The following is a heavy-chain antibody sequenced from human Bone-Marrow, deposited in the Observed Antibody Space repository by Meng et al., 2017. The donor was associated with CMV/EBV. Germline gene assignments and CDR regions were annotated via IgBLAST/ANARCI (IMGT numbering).Heavy chain of an antibody. CDR2: LYYNGDT. CDR3: AQRIYIDSYYFDS. Sequence: QPQPQESGPGLGKPSETLSLTCTVSGGPISSNYYWGWIRQSPGKGLEWIGSLYYNGDTYYNPSLKSRVTLSVDTSKNQFSLKLNSVIAADTAVYYCAQRIYIDSYYFDSWGQGTLVTVSS. J-gene: IGHJ4*02. D-gene: IGHD2/OR15-2a*01. V-gene: IGHV4-39*07. CDR1: GGPISSNYY.